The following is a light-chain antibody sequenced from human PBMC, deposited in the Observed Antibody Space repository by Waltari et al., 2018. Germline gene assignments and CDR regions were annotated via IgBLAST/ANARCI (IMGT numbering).Light chain of an antibody. CDR1: SSDVVSYNL. CDR3: CSYAGSSTFMV. CDR2: EVS. J-gene: IGLJ2*01. Sequence: HSALTQPASVSGSPGQSITIPCTGTSSDVVSYNLVSWYQQHAGKAHKLMIYEVSKRPSGVSNRFSGSKSGNTASLTISGLQAEDEADYYCCSYAGSSTFMVFGGGTKLTVL. V-gene: IGLV2-23*02.